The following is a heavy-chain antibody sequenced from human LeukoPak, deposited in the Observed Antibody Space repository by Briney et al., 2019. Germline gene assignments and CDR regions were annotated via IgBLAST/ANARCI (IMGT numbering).Heavy chain of an antibody. D-gene: IGHD4-17*01. J-gene: IGHJ4*02. CDR3: ARQSPHEGGDYALYDFDY. CDR2: IYYSGST. V-gene: IGHV4-59*08. Sequence: SETLSLTCTVSGGSISSYYWSWIRQPPGKGLEWIGYIYYSGSTNYNPSLKSRVTISVDTSKNQFSLKLSSVTAADTAVYYCARQSPHEGGDYALYDFDYWGQGTLVTVSS. CDR1: GGSISSYY.